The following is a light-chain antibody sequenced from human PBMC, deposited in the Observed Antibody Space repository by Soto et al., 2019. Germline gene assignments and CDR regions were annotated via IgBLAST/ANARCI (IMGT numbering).Light chain of an antibody. CDR3: QQYGSSVT. J-gene: IGKJ2*01. CDR2: GAS. CDR1: QSVSSSY. V-gene: IGKV3-20*01. Sequence: EIVLTQSPATLSLSPGERATLSCRASQSVSSSYSAWYQQKPGQAPSLLIYGASSRATGIPDRFSGSRSGTDFTLTISRLEPEDFAVYYCQQYGSSVTFGQGTKLEIK.